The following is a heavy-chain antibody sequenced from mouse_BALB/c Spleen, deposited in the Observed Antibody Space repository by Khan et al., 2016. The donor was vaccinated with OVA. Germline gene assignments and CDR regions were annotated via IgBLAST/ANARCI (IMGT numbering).Heavy chain of an antibody. Sequence: VRLQQSGPDLVKPGASMKISCKASGYSFTAYIMNWVRQSHGKNLEWIGLINPNNGDATYNQKFKGKATLTVDKSSSTAYMELLSLTSEDSAVFDCTRAGYGGFAYWGQGTLVTVS. CDR3: TRAGYGGFAY. CDR1: GYSFTAYI. J-gene: IGHJ3*01. CDR2: INPNNGDA. V-gene: IGHV1-18*01. D-gene: IGHD3-1*01.